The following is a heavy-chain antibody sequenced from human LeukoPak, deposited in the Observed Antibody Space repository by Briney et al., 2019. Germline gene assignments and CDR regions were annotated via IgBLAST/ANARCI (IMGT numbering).Heavy chain of an antibody. D-gene: IGHD3-16*01. CDR3: ARSFGTNYYYYYMDV. V-gene: IGHV4-38-2*02. J-gene: IGHJ6*03. Sequence: SETLSLTCTVSGGSISSYYWGWIRQPPGKGLEWIGSIYHSGSTYYNPSLKSRVTISVDTSKNQFSLKLSSVTAADTAVYYCARSFGTNYYYYYMDVWGKGTTVTVSS. CDR1: GGSISSYY. CDR2: IYHSGST.